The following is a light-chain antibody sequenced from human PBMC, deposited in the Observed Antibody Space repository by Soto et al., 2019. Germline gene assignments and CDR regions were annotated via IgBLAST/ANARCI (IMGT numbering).Light chain of an antibody. V-gene: IGKV4-1*01. CDR2: WAS. CDR3: QQYESTPPT. J-gene: IGKJ2*01. Sequence: DIVMTKSPDSLAVSLGERATINCKSSQSVLYSSNNKNYLAWYQQRPGQPPKLLIYWASTRASGVPDRFSGSGSGTDFTLTITSLQAEDVAVYYCQQYESTPPTFGQGTKLEIK. CDR1: QSVLYSSNNKNY.